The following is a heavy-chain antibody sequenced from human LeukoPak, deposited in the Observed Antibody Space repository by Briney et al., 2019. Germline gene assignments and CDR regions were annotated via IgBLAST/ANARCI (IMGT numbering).Heavy chain of an antibody. CDR3: ARLNSTSGAFDP. V-gene: IGHV4-34*01. CDR1: GGSFSGYY. CDR2: INHSGST. D-gene: IGHD2-2*01. J-gene: IGHJ5*02. Sequence: SETLSLTXAVYGGSFSGYYWSWIRQPPGKGLEWIGEINHSGSTNYNPSLKSRVAISVDASKNQFSLKLSSVTAADTAVYYCARLNSTSGAFDPWGQGTLVTVSS.